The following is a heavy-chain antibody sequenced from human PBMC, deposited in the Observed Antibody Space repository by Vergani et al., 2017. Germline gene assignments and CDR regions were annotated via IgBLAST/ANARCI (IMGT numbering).Heavy chain of an antibody. CDR3: AKANPRNSGYDYLYYDHAMDV. D-gene: IGHD5-12*01. CDR2: ISGSVGST. CDR1: GFTFNHYA. J-gene: IGHJ6*02. V-gene: IGHV3-23*01. Sequence: EVQLLESGGDLVQPGGSLRLSCAASGFTFNHYAMNWVRQAPGKGLEWVSGISGSVGSTYYAGSVKGRFTISRDSSNNTLYLQINCLSAGYPAVYYCAKANPRNSGYDYLYYDHAMDVWGQETTVTVSS.